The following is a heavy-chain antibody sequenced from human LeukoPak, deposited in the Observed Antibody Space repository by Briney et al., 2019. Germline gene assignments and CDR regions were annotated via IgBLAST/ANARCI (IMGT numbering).Heavy chain of an antibody. Sequence: ASVKVSCKTSGYSFTDYNLHWVRQAPGRRLEWMGIIKPSGGDTNYAQKFQGRVTMTRDMSTSTVYMELSSLRSEDTAVYYCARDCTVRKLDAFDIWGQGTMVTVSS. CDR2: IKPSGGDT. V-gene: IGHV1-46*01. CDR3: ARDCTVRKLDAFDI. D-gene: IGHD4-17*01. J-gene: IGHJ3*02. CDR1: GYSFTDYN.